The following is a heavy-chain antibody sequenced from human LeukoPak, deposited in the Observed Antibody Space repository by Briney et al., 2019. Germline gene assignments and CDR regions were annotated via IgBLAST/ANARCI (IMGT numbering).Heavy chain of an antibody. CDR2: ICYSGTT. D-gene: IGHD4-17*01. J-gene: IGHJ4*02. Sequence: SQTLSLTCTVSGGSISSVDYYWSWFRQFPGTGLLEWLGYICYSGTTYYNPSLKSRLTISVDTSNNQFSLRMRSVTAADTAMYFCARKRDDGDYHIDYWGQGIPVTVSS. CDR1: GGSISSVDYY. V-gene: IGHV4-31*03. CDR3: ARKRDDGDYHIDY.